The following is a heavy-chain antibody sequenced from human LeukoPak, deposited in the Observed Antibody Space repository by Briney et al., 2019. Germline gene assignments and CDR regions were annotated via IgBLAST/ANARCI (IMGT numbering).Heavy chain of an antibody. CDR1: GYTVTELS. J-gene: IGHJ2*01. Sequence: ASVKVSCKVSGYTVTELSMHWVRQARGKGLEWMGGYDPEQGETIYAEKFQGRVTMIEDTSTETAYMELRSLRSDDTAVYYCATAIYSSEFYYFDLWGRGTLVTVSS. V-gene: IGHV1-24*01. CDR2: YDPEQGET. CDR3: ATAIYSSEFYYFDL. D-gene: IGHD6-25*01.